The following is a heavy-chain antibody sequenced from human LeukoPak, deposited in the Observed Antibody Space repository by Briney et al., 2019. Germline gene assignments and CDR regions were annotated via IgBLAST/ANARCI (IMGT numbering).Heavy chain of an antibody. D-gene: IGHD2-15*01. CDR2: IHYNGRT. Sequence: PSETLSLSCTVSGGSMYDYYWSWIRQPPVKGLEWIGHIHYNGRTNYNPSLESPATISIDMSKNQFSLNLSSVTAADTAVYYCARVRRSGVIDYWGQGTLVTVSS. CDR3: ARVRRSGVIDY. V-gene: IGHV4-59*01. CDR1: GGSMYDYY. J-gene: IGHJ4*02.